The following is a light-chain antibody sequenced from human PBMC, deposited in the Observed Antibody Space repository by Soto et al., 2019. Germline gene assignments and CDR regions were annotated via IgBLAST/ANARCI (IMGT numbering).Light chain of an antibody. CDR1: SSNLGAGYD. V-gene: IGLV1-40*01. Sequence: QLVLTQPPSVSGTPGQRVSISCTGTSSNLGAGYDVHWYQQLPGAAPRLLIFGNNVRPSGVPDRFSGSKSGTSASLAITGRQAEDEAIYHCQSYDGSLATSIFGAGTKLTVL. CDR3: QSYDGSLATSI. J-gene: IGLJ2*01. CDR2: GNN.